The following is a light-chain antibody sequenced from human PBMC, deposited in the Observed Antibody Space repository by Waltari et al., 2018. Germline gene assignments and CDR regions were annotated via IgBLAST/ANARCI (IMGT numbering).Light chain of an antibody. CDR1: QGVSSY. CDR2: DAS. V-gene: IGKV3-11*01. Sequence: MVLTQSPATLSCSPGERATVSCRASQGVSSYVSWYQQKPAQATRLLIYDASNRAAGIPARFSGRGSGTDFTLTISSLEPDDFAVYYCQKRSNWGFTFGPGTKVDIK. J-gene: IGKJ3*01. CDR3: QKRSNWGFT.